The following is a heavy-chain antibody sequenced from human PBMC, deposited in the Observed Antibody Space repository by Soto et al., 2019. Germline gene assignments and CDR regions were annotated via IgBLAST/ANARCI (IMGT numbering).Heavy chain of an antibody. CDR2: ISGSGGST. V-gene: IGHV3-23*01. D-gene: IGHD3-3*01. J-gene: IGHJ4*02. CDR1: GFTFSSYA. CDR3: AKMPYYDFWCGYYFDY. Sequence: EVQLLESGGGLVQPGGSLRLSCAASGFTFSSYAMSWVRQAPGKGLEWVSAISGSGGSTYYADSVKGRFAISRDISKNRLYLNMNGLRAAETAVYYCAKMPYYDFWCGYYFDYWGQGTLVTVSS.